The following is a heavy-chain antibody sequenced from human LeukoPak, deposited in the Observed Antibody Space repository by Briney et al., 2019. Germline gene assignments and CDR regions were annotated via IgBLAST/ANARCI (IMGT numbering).Heavy chain of an antibody. Sequence: GESLKISCQSSGYNFTPYWIVWVRQMPGKGLEWMGITFAGYSYTIYSPSFQGQVTISADKSISTAYLQWSSLKASDTAMYYCARSFTAVGDYYGSGSYNWFDPWGQGTLVTVSS. CDR1: GYNFTPYW. CDR3: ARSFTAVGDYYGSGSYNWFDP. V-gene: IGHV5-51*01. CDR2: TFAGYSYT. J-gene: IGHJ5*02. D-gene: IGHD3-10*01.